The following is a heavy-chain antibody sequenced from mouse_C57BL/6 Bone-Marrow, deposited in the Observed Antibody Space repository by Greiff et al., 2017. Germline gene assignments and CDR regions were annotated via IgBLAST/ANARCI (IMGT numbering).Heavy chain of an antibody. CDR3: VRPIYYYGSSCAMDY. V-gene: IGHV14-3*01. D-gene: IGHD1-1*01. CDR1: GFNIKNTY. Sequence: VQLKESVAELVRPGASVKLSCTASGFNIKNTYMHWVKQRPEQGLEWIGRIDPANGNTKYAPKFQGKATITADTSSNTAYLQLSILTSEDTAIYYCVRPIYYYGSSCAMDYWGQGTSVTVSS. CDR2: IDPANGNT. J-gene: IGHJ4*01.